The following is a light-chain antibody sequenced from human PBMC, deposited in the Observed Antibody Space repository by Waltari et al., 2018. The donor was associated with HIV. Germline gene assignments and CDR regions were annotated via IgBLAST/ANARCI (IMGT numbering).Light chain of an antibody. CDR1: NNNVGYKG. CDR2: RNS. J-gene: IGLJ3*02. Sequence: QAGLTQPPSLSEDLRQNVTIPCTGNNNNVGYKGTLWLKQHRGRPPKVIFYRNSVRTYGIPDRISASRSGNPASLTITGLQSEDEAVYYCSAWDITLSAWVFGGGTHLTV. CDR3: SAWDITLSAWV. V-gene: IGLV10-54*01.